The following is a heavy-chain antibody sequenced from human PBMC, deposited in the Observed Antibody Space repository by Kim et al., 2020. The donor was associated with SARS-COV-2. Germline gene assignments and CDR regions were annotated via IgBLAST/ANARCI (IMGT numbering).Heavy chain of an antibody. CDR1: GFTFSNYW. CDR2: IKYDGSTK. J-gene: IGHJ1*01. V-gene: IGHV3-74*01. D-gene: IGHD2-2*01. Sequence: GGSLRLSCAASGFTFSNYWMHWVRQAPGKGLVWVSRIKYDGSTKIYAGSVRGRFTISRDNAKSTLYLQMNSLRAEDTAVYYCVRDLDLVVHDDGGPGT. CDR3: VRDLDLVVHDD.